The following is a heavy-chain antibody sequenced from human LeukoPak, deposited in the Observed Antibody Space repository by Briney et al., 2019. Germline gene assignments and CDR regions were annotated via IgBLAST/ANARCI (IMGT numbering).Heavy chain of an antibody. CDR1: GFTFSSYW. Sequence: GSLRLSCAASGFTFSSYWMSWVRQAPGKGLEWVANIKQDGSEKYYVDSVKGRFTISRDNAKNSLYLQMNSLRTEDTAVYYCARDRYNGIFGVVHWDYWRQGTLVTVSS. CDR3: ARDRYNGIFGVVHWDY. V-gene: IGHV3-7*01. D-gene: IGHD3-3*01. J-gene: IGHJ4*02. CDR2: IKQDGSEK.